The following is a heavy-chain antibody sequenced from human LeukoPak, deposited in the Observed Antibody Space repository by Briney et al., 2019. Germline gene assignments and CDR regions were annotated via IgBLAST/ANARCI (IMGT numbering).Heavy chain of an antibody. J-gene: IGHJ4*02. V-gene: IGHV4-59*12. D-gene: IGHD3-22*01. CDR3: ARVRGYYYDSSGPFDY. CDR2: IYHSGST. Sequence: PSETLSLTCTVSGGSISNYYWSWIRQPPGKGLEWIGYIYHSGSTYYNPSLKSRVTISVDRSKNQFSLKLSSVTAADTAVYYCARVRGYYYDSSGPFDYWGQGTLVTVSS. CDR1: GGSISNYY.